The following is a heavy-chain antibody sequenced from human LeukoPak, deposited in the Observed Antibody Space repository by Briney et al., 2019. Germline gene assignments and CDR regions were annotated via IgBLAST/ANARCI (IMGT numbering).Heavy chain of an antibody. Sequence: GGSPRLSCAASGFTVSSNYMSWVRQAPGKGLEWVSVIYSGGSTYYADSVKGRFTISRHNSKNTLYLQMNSLRAEDTAVYYCATSPQRPINYYDSSGSFYFDYWGQGTLVTVPS. CDR2: IYSGGST. CDR3: ATSPQRPINYYDSSGSFYFDY. CDR1: GFTVSSNY. J-gene: IGHJ4*02. D-gene: IGHD3-22*01. V-gene: IGHV3-53*04.